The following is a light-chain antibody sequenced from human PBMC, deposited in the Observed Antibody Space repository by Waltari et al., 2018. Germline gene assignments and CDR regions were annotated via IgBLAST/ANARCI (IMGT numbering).Light chain of an antibody. CDR2: KDD. CDR3: QAWDSGTGV. V-gene: IGLV3-1*01. CDR1: KLGNRS. J-gene: IGLJ3*02. Sequence: SYELTQPPSVSVSPGQTASITCSADKLGNRSAYWYQQKSGQSPGLVIYKDDKRPAGGAERFSGCNSGSTATLARSGSQDMDEADYDWQAWDSGTGVFGGGTKLTVL.